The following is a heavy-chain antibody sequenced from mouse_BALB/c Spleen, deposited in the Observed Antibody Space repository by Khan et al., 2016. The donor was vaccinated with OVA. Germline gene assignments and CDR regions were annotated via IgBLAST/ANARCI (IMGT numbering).Heavy chain of an antibody. Sequence: VQLQQSGAELARPGASVKMSCKASGYTFTNYTMHWVKQRPGQGLEWVGYINPSNGYTNYNQNFNDKATFSTDRSSSTAYMQLSSLTYDDSSVYYSVRNPSPPYYLDDGGQGTTLTVSS. J-gene: IGHJ2*01. CDR2: INPSNGYT. CDR3: VRNPSPPYYLDD. V-gene: IGHV1-4*01. CDR1: GYTFTNYT.